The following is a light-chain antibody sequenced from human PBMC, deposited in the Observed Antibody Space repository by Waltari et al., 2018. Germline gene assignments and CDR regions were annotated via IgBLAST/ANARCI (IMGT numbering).Light chain of an antibody. V-gene: IGKV1-5*03. CDR3: QQYNNYPVT. J-gene: IGKJ2*01. CDR2: KAS. CDR1: QSIGSW. Sequence: DIQMTQSPSTLSASVGDRVTITCRASQSIGSWLAWYQQKPGKAPDLLIYKASSLESGVLSRFSGSGSGTEFTLTINSLQPNDFATYYCQQYNNYPVTFGQGTKLEIK.